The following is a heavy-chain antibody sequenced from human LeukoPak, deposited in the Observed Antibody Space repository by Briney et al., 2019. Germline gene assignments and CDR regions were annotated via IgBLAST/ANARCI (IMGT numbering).Heavy chain of an antibody. J-gene: IGHJ4*02. CDR1: GFSFSSYA. CDR3: AKVGITIFGVVNPIDY. V-gene: IGHV3-23*01. D-gene: IGHD3-3*01. CDR2: ISASGAGA. Sequence: GGSLRLSCAPSGFSFSSYAMSWVRQAPGKGLEWVSSISASGAGAYYADSVKGRFTISRDNSRNTLYLQMNSLRGEDTAVYYCAKVGITIFGVVNPIDYWGQRTLVTVSS.